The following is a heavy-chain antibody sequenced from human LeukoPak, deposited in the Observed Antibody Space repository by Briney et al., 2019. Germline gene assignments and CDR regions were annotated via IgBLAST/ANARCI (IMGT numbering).Heavy chain of an antibody. D-gene: IGHD1-26*01. Sequence: GGSLRLSCAASGFTFTDYAIHWVRQAPGKGLEWVAVISYDGDHKYYPDSVKGRFTISRDNSKSTVYLQMNRLRVEDTAVYFCARECSSGNYYVFDYWGQGTLVTVSS. CDR3: ARECSSGNYYVFDY. CDR1: GFTFTDYA. J-gene: IGHJ4*02. CDR2: ISYDGDHK. V-gene: IGHV3-30-3*01.